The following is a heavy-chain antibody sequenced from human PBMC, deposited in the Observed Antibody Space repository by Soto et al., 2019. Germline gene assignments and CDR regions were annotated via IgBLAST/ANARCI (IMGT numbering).Heavy chain of an antibody. CDR1: GGSISSYY. CDR2: IYYSGST. J-gene: IGHJ6*02. CDR3: ASAVRVPAYYYYGMDV. V-gene: IGHV4-59*01. D-gene: IGHD2-2*01. Sequence: QVQLQESGPGLVKPSETLSLTCTVSGGSISSYYWSWIRQPPGKGLEWIGYIYYSGSTNYNPSLTSRVTISVDTSKNQFSLKLSSVTAADTAVYYCASAVRVPAYYYYGMDVWGQGTTVTVSS.